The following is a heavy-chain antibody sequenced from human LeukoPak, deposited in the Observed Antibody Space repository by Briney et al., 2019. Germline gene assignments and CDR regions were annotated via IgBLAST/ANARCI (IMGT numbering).Heavy chain of an antibody. CDR3: AKLTSGYDFDY. Sequence: GGSLRLSCAASGFTFSNYGMSWVRQAPGKGLEWVSAISGSGGSTYYADSVKGRFTISRDNSKNTLYLQMNSLRAEDTAVYYCAKLTSGYDFDYWGQGTLVTVSS. CDR2: ISGSGGST. V-gene: IGHV3-23*01. J-gene: IGHJ4*02. CDR1: GFTFSNYG. D-gene: IGHD5-12*01.